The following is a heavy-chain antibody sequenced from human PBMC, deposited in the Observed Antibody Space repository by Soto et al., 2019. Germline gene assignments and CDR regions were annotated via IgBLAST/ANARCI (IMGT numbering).Heavy chain of an antibody. CDR2: IVVGSGNT. D-gene: IGHD3-22*01. CDR1: GFTFTSSA. J-gene: IGHJ5*02. CDR3: AADGDYYDSSGYRA. V-gene: IGHV1-58*02. Sequence: QMQLVQSGPEVKKPATSVKVSCKASGFTFTSSAMQWVRQARGQRREWIGWIVVGSGNTNYAQKFQERVTITRDMSTSTDYMELCSLRSEDTAVYYCAADGDYYDSSGYRAWGQGTLVTVSS.